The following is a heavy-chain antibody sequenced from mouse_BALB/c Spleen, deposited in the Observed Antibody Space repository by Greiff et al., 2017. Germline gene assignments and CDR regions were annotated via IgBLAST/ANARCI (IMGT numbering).Heavy chain of an antibody. D-gene: IGHD2-14*01. CDR3: ARQGYDEAWFAY. Sequence: EVMLVESGGDLVKPGGSLKLSCAASGFTFSSYGMSWVRQTPDKRLEWVATISSGGSYTYYPDSVKGRFTISRDNAKNTLYLQMSSLKSEDTAMYYCARQGYDEAWFAYWGQGTLVTVSA. J-gene: IGHJ3*01. V-gene: IGHV5-6*01. CDR1: GFTFSSYG. CDR2: ISSGGSYT.